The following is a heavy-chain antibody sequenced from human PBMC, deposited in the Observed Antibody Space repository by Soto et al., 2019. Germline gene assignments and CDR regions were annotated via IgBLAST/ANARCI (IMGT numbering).Heavy chain of an antibody. CDR1: GGSIISSSYH. J-gene: IGHJ5*02. V-gene: IGHV4-39*01. Sequence: PSETLSLTCTVSGGSIISSSYHWGWIRQPPGKGLEWIGSIYYSGSTYYNPSLKSRVTISVDTSKNQISLKLSSVTAADTAVYYCARRYNWFDPWGQGTLVTV. CDR2: IYYSGST. CDR3: ARRYNWFDP.